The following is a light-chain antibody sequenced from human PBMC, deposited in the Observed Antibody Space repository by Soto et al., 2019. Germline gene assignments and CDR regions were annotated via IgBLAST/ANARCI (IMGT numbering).Light chain of an antibody. J-gene: IGLJ2*01. CDR3: QSYDSSLSGSVV. CDR1: SSNIGAGYY. Sequence: QSVLTQPPSVSGAPGQRVTISCSGSSSNIGAGYYVHWYRQLPGTAPKLLIYGNTNRPSGVSDRFSGSKSGTSASLAITGLQAEDEADYYCQSYDSSLSGSVVFGGGTKLTVL. V-gene: IGLV1-40*01. CDR2: GNT.